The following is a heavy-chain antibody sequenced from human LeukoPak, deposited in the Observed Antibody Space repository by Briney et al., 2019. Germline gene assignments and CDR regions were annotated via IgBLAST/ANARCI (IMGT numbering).Heavy chain of an antibody. V-gene: IGHV3-21*01. J-gene: IGHJ6*02. D-gene: IGHD2-2*01. CDR3: ARGYCSSTSCYGYYYYGMDV. Sequence: GGSLRLSCAASGFTFSSKSMNWVRQAPGKGLEWVSSISSSSSYIYYADSVKGRFTISRDNAKNSLYLEMNSLGAEDTAVYYCARGYCSSTSCYGYYYYGMDVWGQGTTVTVSS. CDR1: GFTFSSKS. CDR2: ISSSSSYI.